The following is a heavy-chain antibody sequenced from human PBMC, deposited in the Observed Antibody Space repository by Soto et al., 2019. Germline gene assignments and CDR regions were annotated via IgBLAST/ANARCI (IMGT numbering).Heavy chain of an antibody. D-gene: IGHD5-12*01. J-gene: IGHJ4*02. V-gene: IGHV4-30-2*01. CDR1: GGSISSGGYS. CDR2: IYHSGIT. CDR3: AAGGGLPRYY. Sequence: QLQLQESGSGLVKPSQTLSLTCAVSGGSISSGGYSWSWIRQPPGTGLGWIGYIYHSGITYYNPSLKSRVTISVDRSKNQFSLKLSSVTAADTAVYYCAAGGGLPRYYWGQGTLVTVSS.